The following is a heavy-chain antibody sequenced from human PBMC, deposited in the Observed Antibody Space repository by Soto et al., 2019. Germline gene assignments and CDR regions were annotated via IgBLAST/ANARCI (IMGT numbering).Heavy chain of an antibody. J-gene: IGHJ5*02. V-gene: IGHV1-2*04. CDR3: WRDLRPELGGPCFAP. Sequence: ASVKVSCKASGYTFTGYYMHWVRQAPGQGLEWMGWINPNSGGTNYAQKFQGWVTMTRDTSISTAYMELSRLRSDDTALYYCWRDLRPELGGPCFAPWGQGTLVPVSS. D-gene: IGHD7-27*01. CDR1: GYTFTGYY. CDR2: INPNSGGT.